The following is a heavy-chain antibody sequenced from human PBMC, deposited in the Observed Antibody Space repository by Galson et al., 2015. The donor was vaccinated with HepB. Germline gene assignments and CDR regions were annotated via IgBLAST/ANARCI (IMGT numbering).Heavy chain of an antibody. CDR3: AKSRGPVTYGDYYFGMDV. Sequence: SLRLSCAASGFTFSSYAMSWVRQAPGKGLEWVSAISGSGGSTYYADSVKGRFTISRDNSKNTLYLQMNSLRAEDTAVYYCAKSRGPVTYGDYYFGMDVWGQGTPVPVSS. CDR2: ISGSGGST. V-gene: IGHV3-23*01. CDR1: GFTFSSYA. J-gene: IGHJ6*02. D-gene: IGHD4-17*01.